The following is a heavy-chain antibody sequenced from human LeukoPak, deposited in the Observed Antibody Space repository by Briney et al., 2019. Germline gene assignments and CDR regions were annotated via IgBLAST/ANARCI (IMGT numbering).Heavy chain of an antibody. J-gene: IGHJ6*03. CDR3: AKGTYYDFWSGYYYYYYYMDV. V-gene: IGHV3-43*02. CDR1: GFTFEDYA. Sequence: GGSLRLSCAASGFTFEDYAMHWVRHAPGKGLEWVSLISGYGGSTYYADSVKGRFTISRDNSKNSLYLQMNSLRPEDTALYYCAKGTYYDFWSGYYYYYYYMDVWGKGTTVTVSS. D-gene: IGHD3-3*01. CDR2: ISGYGGST.